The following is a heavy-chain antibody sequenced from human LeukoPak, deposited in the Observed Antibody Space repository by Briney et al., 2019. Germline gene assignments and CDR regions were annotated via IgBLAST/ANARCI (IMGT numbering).Heavy chain of an antibody. Sequence: GASVKVSCKASGGTFSSYAISWVRQAPGQGLEWMGRIIPILGIANYAQKFQGRVTITADKSTSTAYMELSSLRSEDTAVYYCARDLGSSGSYFDYWGQGTLVTVSS. CDR1: GGTFSSYA. CDR3: ARDLGSSGSYFDY. D-gene: IGHD3-22*01. J-gene: IGHJ4*02. CDR2: IIPILGIA. V-gene: IGHV1-69*04.